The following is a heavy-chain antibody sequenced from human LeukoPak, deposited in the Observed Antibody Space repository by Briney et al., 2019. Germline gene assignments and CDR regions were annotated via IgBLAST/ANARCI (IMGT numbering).Heavy chain of an antibody. CDR3: AKHRYYFDSSAYAFDI. J-gene: IGHJ3*02. V-gene: IGHV3-23*01. CDR2: ISGSGGST. CDR1: GFTFSSYA. D-gene: IGHD3-22*01. Sequence: GGSLRLSCAASGFTFSSYAMSWVRQAPGKGLEWVSAISGSGGSTYYADSVKGRFTISRDNFKNTLYLQMNSLRAEDTAVYYCAKHRYYFDSSAYAFDIWGQGTMVSVSS.